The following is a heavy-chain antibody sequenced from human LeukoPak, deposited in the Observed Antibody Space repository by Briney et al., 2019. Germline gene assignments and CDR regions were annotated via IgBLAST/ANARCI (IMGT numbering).Heavy chain of an antibody. CDR1: GFTFTSYS. D-gene: IGHD5-18*01. V-gene: IGHV3-74*01. CDR3: ARDAVDTANAV. CDR2: INSDGSIT. J-gene: IGHJ6*02. Sequence: GGSLRLSCAASGFTFTSYSMNWVRQAPGKGLVWVSHINSDGSITSYADSVKGRFTISRDNAKNTLYLQMNSLRAEDTAVYYCARDAVDTANAVWGQGTTVTVSS.